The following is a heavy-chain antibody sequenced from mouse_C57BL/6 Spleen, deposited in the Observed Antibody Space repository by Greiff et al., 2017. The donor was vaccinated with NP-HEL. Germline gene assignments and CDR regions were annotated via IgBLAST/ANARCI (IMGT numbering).Heavy chain of an antibody. D-gene: IGHD1-1*01. CDR2: IRNKANGYTT. J-gene: IGHJ1*03. V-gene: IGHV7-3*01. CDR1: GFTFTDYY. CDR3: ARLLLRWYFDV. Sequence: EVKLVESGGGLVQPGGSLSLSCAASGFTFTDYYMSWVRQPPGKALEWLGFIRNKANGYTTEYSASVKGRFTISRDNSQSILYLQMNALRAEDSATYYCARLLLRWYFDVWGTGTTVTVSS.